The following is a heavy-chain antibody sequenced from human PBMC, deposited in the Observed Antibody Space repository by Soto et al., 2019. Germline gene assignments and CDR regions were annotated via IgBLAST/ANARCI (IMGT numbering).Heavy chain of an antibody. V-gene: IGHV3-30-3*01. D-gene: IGHD5-12*01. Sequence: GGSLRLSCAASGFAFSRWAMHWVRQAPGKGLEWVAVTSFDERNKYYSDSVKGRFTISRDNSKNTLDLQMDSLRPEDTAVYYCARPYSAYDPYFDSWGQGTLVTV. J-gene: IGHJ4*02. CDR1: GFAFSRWA. CDR3: ARPYSAYDPYFDS. CDR2: TSFDERNK.